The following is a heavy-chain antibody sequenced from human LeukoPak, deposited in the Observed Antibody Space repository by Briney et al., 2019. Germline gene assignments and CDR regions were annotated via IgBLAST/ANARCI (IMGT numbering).Heavy chain of an antibody. J-gene: IGHJ4*02. CDR2: IYYSGST. CDR1: GGSISSYY. V-gene: IGHV4-59*08. D-gene: IGHD2-21*01. Sequence: PSETLSLTCTVSGGSISSYYWSWIRQPPGKGLEWIGYIYYSGSTNYNPSLKSRVTISVDTSKNQFSLKLSSVTAADTAVYYCASRTARGGAGSFDHWGQGTLVTVSS. CDR3: ASRTARGGAGSFDH.